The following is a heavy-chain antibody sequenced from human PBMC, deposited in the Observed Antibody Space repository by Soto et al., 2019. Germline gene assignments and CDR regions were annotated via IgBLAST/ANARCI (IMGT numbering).Heavy chain of an antibody. J-gene: IGHJ4*02. Sequence: PGGSLRLSCAASGFTVSSNYMSWVRQAPGKGLEWVSVIYSGGSTYYADSVKGRFTISRDNSKNTLYLQMNSLRAEDTAVYYCAKEGITMIVVAHFDYWGQGTLVTVSS. D-gene: IGHD3-22*01. V-gene: IGHV3-53*01. CDR1: GFTVSSNY. CDR3: AKEGITMIVVAHFDY. CDR2: IYSGGST.